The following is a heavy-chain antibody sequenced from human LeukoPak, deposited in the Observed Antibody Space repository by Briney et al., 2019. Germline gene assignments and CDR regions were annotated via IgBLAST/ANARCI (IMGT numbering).Heavy chain of an antibody. V-gene: IGHV4-34*01. CDR2: INHSGST. CDR3: ARGSSRESY. Sequence: SETLSLTCAVYGGSFSGYYWSWIRQPPGKGLEWIGEINHSGSTNYNPSLKSRVTISVDTPKNQFSLKLSSVTAADTAVYYCARGSSRESYWGQGTLVTVSS. D-gene: IGHD2-2*01. CDR1: GGSFSGYY. J-gene: IGHJ4*02.